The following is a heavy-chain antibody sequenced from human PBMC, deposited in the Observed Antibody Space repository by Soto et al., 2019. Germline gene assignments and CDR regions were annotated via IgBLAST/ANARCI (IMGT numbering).Heavy chain of an antibody. CDR1: GFTFSSYS. D-gene: IGHD6-19*01. CDR3: IALSGYSSGWYDLGDI. V-gene: IGHV3-21*01. Sequence: EVQLVESGGGLVKPGGSLRLSCAASGFTFSSYSMNWVRQAPGKGLEWVSSISSSSSYIYYADSVKGRFTISRDNAKNSLYLQMNSLRAEDTAVYYCIALSGYSSGWYDLGDIWGQGTMVTVSS. J-gene: IGHJ3*02. CDR2: ISSSSSYI.